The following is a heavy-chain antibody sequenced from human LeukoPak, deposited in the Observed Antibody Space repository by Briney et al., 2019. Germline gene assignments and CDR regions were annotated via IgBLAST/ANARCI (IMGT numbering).Heavy chain of an antibody. CDR2: ISSNGGST. V-gene: IGHV3-64D*06. CDR3: VNKGGSYYNEDYYYYGMDV. Sequence: PGGSLRLSCSFSGFIATSNYMAWVRQAPGKGLEYVSAISSNGGSTYYADSVKGRFTISRDNSKNTLYLQMSSLRAEDTAVYYCVNKGGSYYNEDYYYYGMDVWGQGTTVTVSS. CDR1: GFIATSNY. D-gene: IGHD3-10*01. J-gene: IGHJ6*02.